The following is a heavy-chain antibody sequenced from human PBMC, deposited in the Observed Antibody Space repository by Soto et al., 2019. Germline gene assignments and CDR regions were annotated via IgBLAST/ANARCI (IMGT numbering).Heavy chain of an antibody. V-gene: IGHV4-34*01. CDR1: GGSFSAYY. J-gene: IGHJ4*02. CDR3: ARGVGYAGVDY. D-gene: IGHD5-12*01. CDR2: IYHSGST. Sequence: QVQLQQWGAGLLKPSETLSLTCAVYGGSFSAYYWSWIRQPPGKGLEWIGEIYHSGSTNYNPSLTSRVTIAVDRSKNQFSLKLSSVTAADTAAYYCARGVGYAGVDYWGQGTLVTVSS.